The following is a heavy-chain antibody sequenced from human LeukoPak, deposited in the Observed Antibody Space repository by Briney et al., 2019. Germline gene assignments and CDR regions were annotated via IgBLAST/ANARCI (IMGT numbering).Heavy chain of an antibody. J-gene: IGHJ4*02. V-gene: IGHV5-51*01. CDR3: PRPRSRGYSSSFEY. D-gene: IGHD2-2*03. CDR2: ICPDESNL. Sequence: TGESLKISCKGSGYSFPTYRIAWVRQMPRKGLKGMGIICPDESNLRYSPAFQGQVTTSADTSISTAYLKWSSLKASDAAMYYCPRPRSRGYSSSFEYWGQGTLVTVSS. CDR1: GYSFPTYR.